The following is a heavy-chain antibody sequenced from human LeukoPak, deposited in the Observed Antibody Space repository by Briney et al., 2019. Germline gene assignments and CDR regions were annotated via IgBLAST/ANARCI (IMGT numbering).Heavy chain of an antibody. V-gene: IGHV4-59*08. CDR2: IYYSGST. Sequence: SETLSLTCTVSGGSISSYYWSWIRQPPGKGLEWIGYIYYSGSTNYNPSLKSRVAISVDTSKNQFSLKLSSVTAADTAVYYCARHSERWLGAFDIWGQGTMVTVSS. J-gene: IGHJ3*02. CDR3: ARHSERWLGAFDI. CDR1: GGSISSYY. D-gene: IGHD6-19*01.